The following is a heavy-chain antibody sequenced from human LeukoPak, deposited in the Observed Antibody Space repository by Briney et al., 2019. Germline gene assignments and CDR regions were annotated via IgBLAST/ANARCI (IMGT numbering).Heavy chain of an antibody. CDR3: ARKFAVVIAPPYYMDV. CDR1: GGSFSGYY. CDR2: INHSGST. V-gene: IGHV4-34*01. Sequence: PSETLSLTCAVYGGSFSGYYWSWIRQPPGKGLEWIGEINHSGSTNYNPSLKSRVTISVDTFKNQFSLKLSSVTAADTAVYYCARKFAVVIAPPYYMDVWGKGTTVTVSS. D-gene: IGHD2-21*01. J-gene: IGHJ6*03.